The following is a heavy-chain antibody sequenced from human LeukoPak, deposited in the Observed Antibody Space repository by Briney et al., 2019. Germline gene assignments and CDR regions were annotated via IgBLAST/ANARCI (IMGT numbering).Heavy chain of an antibody. J-gene: IGHJ4*02. V-gene: IGHV4-39*07. CDR3: ARGNDILTGFDY. D-gene: IGHD3-9*01. CDR2: IYYSGST. Sequence: GSLRLSCAASGFTFSSYSMNWIRQPPGKGLEWIGSIYYSGSTYYNPSLKSRVTISVDTSKNQFSLKLSSVTAADTAVYYCARGNDILTGFDYWGQGTLVTVSS. CDR1: GFTFSSYS.